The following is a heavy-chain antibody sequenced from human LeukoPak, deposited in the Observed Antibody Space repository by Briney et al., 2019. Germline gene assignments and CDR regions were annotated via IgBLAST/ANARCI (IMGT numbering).Heavy chain of an antibody. CDR1: GYTFTGYY. V-gene: IGHV1-2*02. CDR3: ARGTYRRTASGSNHYYFDY. Sequence: ASVKVSCKASGYTFTGYYMHWVRQAPGQGLEWMGWINPNSGGTNYAQKFQGRVTMTRDTSISTAYIELSRLRSDDTAVYYCARGTYRRTASGSNHYYFDYWGQGTLVTVSS. D-gene: IGHD1-14*01. J-gene: IGHJ4*02. CDR2: INPNSGGT.